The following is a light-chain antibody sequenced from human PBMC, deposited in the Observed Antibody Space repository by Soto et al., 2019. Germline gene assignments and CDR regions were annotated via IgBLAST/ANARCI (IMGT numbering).Light chain of an antibody. V-gene: IGKV3-20*01. J-gene: IGKJ3*01. CDR2: GAS. CDR1: QSVSSNY. Sequence: EIVLTQSPGTLSLSPGERATLSCRASQSVSSNYFAWYQQRPGQGPRLLIYGASNRATGSPDRFSGSGSGTDCTLTIRRLEPEDFAVYYCQHYGSLPLTFGPGTKVDIK. CDR3: QHYGSLPLT.